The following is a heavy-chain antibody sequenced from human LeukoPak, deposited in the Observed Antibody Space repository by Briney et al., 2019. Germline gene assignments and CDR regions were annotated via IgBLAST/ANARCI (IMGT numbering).Heavy chain of an antibody. V-gene: IGHV4-31*03. J-gene: IGHJ4*02. D-gene: IGHD4-23*01. Sequence: TSETLSLTCTVSGVSISSGGYYWSWIRQHPGKGLEWIGYIYYSGSTYYNPSLKSRVTISVDTSKNQFSLKLSSVTAADTAVYYCARAPRATTVVKGVFDYWGQGTLVTVSS. CDR3: ARAPRATTVVKGVFDY. CDR2: IYYSGST. CDR1: GVSISSGGYY.